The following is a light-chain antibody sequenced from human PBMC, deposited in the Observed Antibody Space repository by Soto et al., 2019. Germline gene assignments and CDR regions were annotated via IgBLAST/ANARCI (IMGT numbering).Light chain of an antibody. CDR3: SSYTTGTTLVV. Sequence: QSALTQPASVSGSPGQSLTISCTGTSSDVGAYNFVSWYQQHPGKAPKVIIFDVSNRPSGVSDRFSGSKSGDTASLTISGLQAEDEADYYCSSYTTGTTLVVFGGGTKLTVL. V-gene: IGLV2-14*01. J-gene: IGLJ2*01. CDR1: SSDVGAYNF. CDR2: DVS.